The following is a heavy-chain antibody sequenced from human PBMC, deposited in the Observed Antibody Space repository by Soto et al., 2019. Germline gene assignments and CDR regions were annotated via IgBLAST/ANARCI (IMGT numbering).Heavy chain of an antibody. J-gene: IGHJ5*02. V-gene: IGHV1-69*13. CDR1: GGTFSSYA. CDR2: IIPIFGTA. CDR3: AADPIPDYYDSSGP. Sequence: SVKVSCKASGGTFSSYAISWVRQAPGQGLEWKGGIIPIFGTANYAQKFQGRVTITADESTSTAYMELSSLRSEDTAVYYCAADPIPDYYDSSGPWGQGTLVTVSS. D-gene: IGHD3-22*01.